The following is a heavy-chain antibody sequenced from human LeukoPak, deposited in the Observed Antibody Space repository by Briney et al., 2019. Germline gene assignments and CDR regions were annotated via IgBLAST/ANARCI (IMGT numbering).Heavy chain of an antibody. CDR1: GFTFSSYA. CDR3: AKIRSSVIYDAFDI. D-gene: IGHD2-21*01. CDR2: ISGGGGNT. V-gene: IGHV3-23*01. Sequence: PGGSLRLSCAASGFTFSSYAMTWVRQAPGKGLEWVSTISGGGGNTYSADSVKGRFTISRDNSKNTLYLEMNSLRGEDTAVYYCAKIRSSVIYDAFDIWGRGTMVTVSS. J-gene: IGHJ3*02.